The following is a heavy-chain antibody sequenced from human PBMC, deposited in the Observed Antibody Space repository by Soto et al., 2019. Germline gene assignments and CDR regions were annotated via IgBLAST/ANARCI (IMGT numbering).Heavy chain of an antibody. Sequence: QVQLQESGPGLVKPSETLSLTCTVSGGSVSSGSYYWSWIRQPPGKGLEWLGYIYYSGSTKYNPALKKLVTIPADTSKNQFSLKLCSVTAADTAVYYCARDGDVRDYGLSAFDIWGQGTMVTVSS. CDR3: ARDGDVRDYGLSAFDI. J-gene: IGHJ3*02. CDR2: IYYSGST. V-gene: IGHV4-61*01. CDR1: GGSVSSGSYY. D-gene: IGHD4-17*01.